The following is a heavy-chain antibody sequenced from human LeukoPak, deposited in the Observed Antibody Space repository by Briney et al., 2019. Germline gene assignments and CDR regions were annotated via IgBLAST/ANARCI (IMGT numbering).Heavy chain of an antibody. CDR2: IYYSGST. J-gene: IGHJ6*02. CDR1: GGSISSYY. CDR3: ARGDYYDSSGYYERNYYYGMDV. Sequence: PSETLSLTCTVSGGSISSYYWSWIRQPPGKGLEWIGYIYYSGSTNYNPSLKSRVTILVDTSKNQFSLKLSSVTAADTAVYYCARGDYYDSSGYYERNYYYGMDVWGQGTTVTVSS. D-gene: IGHD3-22*01. V-gene: IGHV4-59*01.